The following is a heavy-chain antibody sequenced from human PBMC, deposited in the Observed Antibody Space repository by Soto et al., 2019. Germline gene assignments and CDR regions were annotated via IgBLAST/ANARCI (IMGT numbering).Heavy chain of an antibody. Sequence: SETLSLTCTVSGGSISSSSYYWGWIRQPPGKGLEWIGSIYYSGSTYYNPSLKSRVTISVDTSKNQFSLKLSSVTAADTAVYYCARHSFDSSGNWFDPWGQGTLVTVSS. CDR3: ARHSFDSSGNWFDP. D-gene: IGHD6-25*01. J-gene: IGHJ5*02. CDR1: GGSISSSSYY. V-gene: IGHV4-39*01. CDR2: IYYSGST.